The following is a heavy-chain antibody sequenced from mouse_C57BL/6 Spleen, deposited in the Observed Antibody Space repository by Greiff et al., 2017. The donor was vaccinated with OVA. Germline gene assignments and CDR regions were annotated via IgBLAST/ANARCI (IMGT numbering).Heavy chain of an antibody. CDR1: GYSFTGYY. CDR3: ARYYYGSSYWYFDY. Sequence: EVQLQQSGPELVKPGASVKISCKASGYSFTGYYMNWVKQSPEKSLEWIGEINPSTGGTTYNQKFKAKATLTVDKSSSTAYMQLKSLTSEDSAVYYCARYYYGSSYWYFDYWGQGTTLTVSS. J-gene: IGHJ2*01. D-gene: IGHD1-1*01. V-gene: IGHV1-42*01. CDR2: INPSTGGT.